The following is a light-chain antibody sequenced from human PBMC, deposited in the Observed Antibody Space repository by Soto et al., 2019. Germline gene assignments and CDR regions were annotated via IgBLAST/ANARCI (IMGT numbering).Light chain of an antibody. CDR2: CAS. CDR3: QQYNNWPRT. V-gene: IGKV3-15*01. CDR1: QSVSSN. J-gene: IGKJ1*01. Sequence: EIVMTQSPATLSVSPGERATLSCRASQSVSSNLAWYQQKPGQAPRLLIYCASTRATGIPARFIGSGSGTEFTLTISILQSEDVAVYYCQQYNNWPRTFGQGTKVEIK.